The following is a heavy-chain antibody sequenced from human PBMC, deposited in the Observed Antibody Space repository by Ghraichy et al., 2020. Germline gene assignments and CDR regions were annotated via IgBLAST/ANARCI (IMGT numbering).Heavy chain of an antibody. D-gene: IGHD3-10*01. CDR3: ARGPGFSIDY. CDR1: GGSISSGGYS. Sequence: SETLSLTCAVSGGSISSGGYSWSWIRQPPGKGLEWIGYIYHSGSTYYNPSLKSRVTISVDRSKNQFSLKLSSVTAADTAVYYCARGPGFSIDYWGQGTLVTVSS. V-gene: IGHV4-30-2*01. J-gene: IGHJ4*02. CDR2: IYHSGST.